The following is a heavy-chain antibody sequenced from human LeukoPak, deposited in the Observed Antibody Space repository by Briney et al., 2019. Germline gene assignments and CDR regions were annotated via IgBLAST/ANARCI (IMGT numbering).Heavy chain of an antibody. CDR1: GFTFSSYG. J-gene: IGHJ3*02. CDR3: ARAIPAAAGAFDI. Sequence: PGGSLRLSCAASGFTFSSYGMHWVRQAPGKGLEWVAFIRYDGSNKYYADSVKGRFTISRDNSKNTLYLQMNSLRAEDTAVYYCARAIPAAAGAFDIWGQGTMVTVSS. V-gene: IGHV3-30*02. CDR2: IRYDGSNK. D-gene: IGHD2-2*01.